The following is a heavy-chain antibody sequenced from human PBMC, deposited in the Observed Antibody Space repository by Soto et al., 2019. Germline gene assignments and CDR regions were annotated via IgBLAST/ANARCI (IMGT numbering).Heavy chain of an antibody. V-gene: IGHV3-13*01. J-gene: IGHJ4*02. CDR2: IGTAGDT. Sequence: GVSLRLSCAASGFTFSSYGMHWVSHATGKGLEWVSAIGTAGDTYYPGSVKGRFTISRDTSKNTLYLQMNSLRAEDTAIYYCARDVGSLTNNVRVSTFIDLWGQGELVTVSS. D-gene: IGHD2-8*01. CDR3: ARDVGSLTNNVRVSTFIDL. CDR1: GFTFSSYG.